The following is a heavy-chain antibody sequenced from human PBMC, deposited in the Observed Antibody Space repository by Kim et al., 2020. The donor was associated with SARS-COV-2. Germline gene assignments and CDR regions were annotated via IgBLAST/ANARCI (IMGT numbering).Heavy chain of an antibody. D-gene: IGHD3-16*01. J-gene: IGHJ6*02. V-gene: IGHV3-23*01. CDR2: ISGSGGST. Sequence: GGSLRLSCAASGFTFSSYAMSWVRQAPGKGLEWVSAISGSGGSTYYADSVKGRFTISRDNSKNTLYLQMNSLRAEDTAVYYCAKDRVGLGGSAIYYYYGMDVWGQGTTVTVSS. CDR3: AKDRVGLGGSAIYYYYGMDV. CDR1: GFTFSSYA.